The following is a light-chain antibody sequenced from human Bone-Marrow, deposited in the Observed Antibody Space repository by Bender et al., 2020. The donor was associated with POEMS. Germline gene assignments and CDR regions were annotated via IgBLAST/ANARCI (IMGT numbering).Light chain of an antibody. CDR3: SSYTTTSARV. CDR1: TNDAAGYNY. J-gene: IGLJ2*01. Sequence: QSALTQPASVSGSLGQSITISCTGTTNDAAGYNYVSWYQQYPGKAPKLIIYDVKSRPSGVSDRFSGSKSGNTASLTISGLQGEDEADYYCSSYTTTSARVFGGGTRLTVL. V-gene: IGLV2-14*03. CDR2: DVK.